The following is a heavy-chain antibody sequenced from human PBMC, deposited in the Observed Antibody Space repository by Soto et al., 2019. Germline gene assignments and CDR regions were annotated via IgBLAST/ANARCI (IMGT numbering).Heavy chain of an antibody. Sequence: GASVKVSCKASGGTFSSYAISWVRQAPGQGLEWMGGIIPIFGTANYAQKFQGRVTITADESTSTAYMELSSLRSEDTAVYYCARGAEKFTPDDYGDSLTHYYYYGMDVWGQGTTVTVSS. D-gene: IGHD4-17*01. V-gene: IGHV1-69*13. CDR1: GGTFSSYA. CDR2: IIPIFGTA. J-gene: IGHJ6*02. CDR3: ARGAEKFTPDDYGDSLTHYYYYGMDV.